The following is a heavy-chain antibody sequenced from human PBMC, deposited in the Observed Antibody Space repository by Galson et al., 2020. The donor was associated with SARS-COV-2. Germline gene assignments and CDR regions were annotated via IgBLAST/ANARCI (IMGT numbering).Heavy chain of an antibody. V-gene: IGHV4-39*01. CDR2: IHYTGST. CDR3: ARHYFMGTTSKFDY. D-gene: IGHD1-26*01. Sequence: ETSETLSLTCTVSGDSISSSSYYWGWIRQPPGKGLEWIGSIHYTGSTYYNPPLKSRVTISVDTSKNQFSLKLTSVTAADTAVYYCARHYFMGTTSKFDYWGQGSLVTVSS. J-gene: IGHJ4*02. CDR1: GDSISSSSYY.